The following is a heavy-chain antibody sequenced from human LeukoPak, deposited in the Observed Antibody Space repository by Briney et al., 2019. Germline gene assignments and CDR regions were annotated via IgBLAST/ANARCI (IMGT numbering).Heavy chain of an antibody. D-gene: IGHD3-10*01. CDR1: GFTFSNYE. J-gene: IGHJ4*02. V-gene: IGHV3-48*03. Sequence: GGSLRLSCAASGFTFSNYEMNWVRQTPGKGLEWVSYISSSGGTIYYADSVKGRFTISRDNVKNSLYLQMNSLRAEDTAVYYCARDRVGGPGYFDYWGQGTLVTVSS. CDR2: ISSSGGTI. CDR3: ARDRVGGPGYFDY.